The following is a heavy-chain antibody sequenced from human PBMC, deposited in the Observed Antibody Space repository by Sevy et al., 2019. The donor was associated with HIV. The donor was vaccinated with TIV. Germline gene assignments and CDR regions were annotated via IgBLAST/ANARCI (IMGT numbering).Heavy chain of an antibody. CDR2: ISYSGTNK. Sequence: GGSPRLSCAASGFTFTLYAIHWVRQAPGKGLEWVALISYSGTNKYYADSVKGRFTISRDDSKNTAYLQMNNLRTDDTAVYYCARVAVEYCTDDCSHRFDYWGQGTQVTVSS. CDR3: ARVAVEYCTDDCSHRFDY. J-gene: IGHJ4*02. V-gene: IGHV3-30-3*01. D-gene: IGHD2-21*02. CDR1: GFTFTLYA.